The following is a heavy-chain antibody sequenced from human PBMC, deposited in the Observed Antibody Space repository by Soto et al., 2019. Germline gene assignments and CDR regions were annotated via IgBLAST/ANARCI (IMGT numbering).Heavy chain of an antibody. CDR1: GGTFSSYA. Sequence: ASVKVSCKASGGTFSSYAISWVRQAPGQGLEWMGGIIPIFGTANYAQKFQGRVTITADESTSTAYMELSSLRSEDTAVYYCARVQRYSSGWYGDYYYYYGMDVWGQGTTVTVSS. V-gene: IGHV1-69*13. J-gene: IGHJ6*02. CDR2: IIPIFGTA. CDR3: ARVQRYSSGWYGDYYYYYGMDV. D-gene: IGHD6-19*01.